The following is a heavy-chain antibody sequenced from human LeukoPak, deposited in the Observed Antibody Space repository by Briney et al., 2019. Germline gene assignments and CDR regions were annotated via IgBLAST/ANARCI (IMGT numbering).Heavy chain of an antibody. Sequence: ASVKVSCKASGYTFTSYDINWVRQATGQGLEWMVWMNPNSGNTGYAQKFQGRVTMTRNTSISTAYMELSSLRSEDTAVYYCARDFNWEASSSSENWFDPWGQGTLVTVSS. CDR3: ARDFNWEASSSSENWFDP. V-gene: IGHV1-8*01. J-gene: IGHJ5*02. CDR1: GYTFTSYD. D-gene: IGHD6-6*01. CDR2: MNPNSGNT.